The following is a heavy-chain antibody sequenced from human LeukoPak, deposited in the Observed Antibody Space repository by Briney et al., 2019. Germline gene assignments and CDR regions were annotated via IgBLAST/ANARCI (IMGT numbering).Heavy chain of an antibody. Sequence: SETLSLTCAVSGGSFSGYYWTWIRQPPGKGLEWMGEINHSGSANYNPSLKRRVTISLDTSKNQFSLKVSSVTAADTAVYYCARGQGTVTTHWGQGTLVTVSS. J-gene: IGHJ4*02. D-gene: IGHD4-17*01. V-gene: IGHV4-34*01. CDR2: INHSGSA. CDR1: GGSFSGYY. CDR3: ARGQGTVTTH.